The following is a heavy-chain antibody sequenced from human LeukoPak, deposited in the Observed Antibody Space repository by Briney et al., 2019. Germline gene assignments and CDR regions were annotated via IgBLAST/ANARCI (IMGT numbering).Heavy chain of an antibody. CDR1: GYTFTSYG. Sequence: ASVKASCKASGYTFTSYGISWVRQAPGQGLEWMGWISAYNGNTNYAQKLQGRVTMTTDTSTSTAYMELRSLRSDDTAVYYCARVAPYCSSTSCYYYYGMDVWGQGTTVTVSS. CDR2: ISAYNGNT. J-gene: IGHJ6*02. D-gene: IGHD2-2*01. V-gene: IGHV1-18*01. CDR3: ARVAPYCSSTSCYYYYGMDV.